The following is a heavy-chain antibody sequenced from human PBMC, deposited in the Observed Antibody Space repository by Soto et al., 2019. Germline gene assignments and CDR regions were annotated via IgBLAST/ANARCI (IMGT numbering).Heavy chain of an antibody. V-gene: IGHV3-64*01. J-gene: IGHJ4*02. CDR3: ARGLADFDY. CDR2: INSNGGST. Sequence: EVQLVESGGGLVQPGGSLRLSCAASGFTFSSYAMHWVRQAPGKGLEYVSAINSNGGSTYYANSVKGRFTISRDNSKNPLYLQMGSLRAEDMAVYYCARGLADFDYWGQGTLVTVSS. CDR1: GFTFSSYA.